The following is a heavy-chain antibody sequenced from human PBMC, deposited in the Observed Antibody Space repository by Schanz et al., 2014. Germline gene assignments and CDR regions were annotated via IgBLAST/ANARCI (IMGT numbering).Heavy chain of an antibody. CDR2: IKQDGSDK. Sequence: EVQLVESGGGLVQPGGSLRLSCAASGFTFRSYWMNWVRQAPGKGLEWVANIKQDGSDKHYVDSVKGRFTISRDNAKSSVYLQMNSLRAEDTAVYYCARSGVDVWGQGTTVTVSS. V-gene: IGHV3-7*01. D-gene: IGHD3-10*01. J-gene: IGHJ6*02. CDR1: GFTFRSYW. CDR3: ARSGVDV.